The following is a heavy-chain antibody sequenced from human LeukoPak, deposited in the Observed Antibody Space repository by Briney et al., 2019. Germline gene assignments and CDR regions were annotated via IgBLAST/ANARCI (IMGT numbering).Heavy chain of an antibody. CDR3: ARDLAAGGTYPHY. CDR2: IYSDGST. V-gene: IGHV3-53*01. D-gene: IGHD6-13*01. CDR1: GLTASSNY. Sequence: GGSLRLSCAASGLTASSNYMSWVRQAPGKGPEWVSVIYSDGSTYYADSVKGRFTISRDTSKNTLYLQMNSLRTEDTAVYYCARDLAAGGTYPHYWGQGTLVSVSS. J-gene: IGHJ4*02.